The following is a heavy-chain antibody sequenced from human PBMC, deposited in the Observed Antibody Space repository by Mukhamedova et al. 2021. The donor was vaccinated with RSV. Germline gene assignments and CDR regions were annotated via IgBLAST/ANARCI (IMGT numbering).Heavy chain of an antibody. CDR2: VWTDGRTK. CDR3: ARDGGSGAALDA. Sequence: VRQAPGKGLEWVAVVWTDGRTKIYADSVKGRFTISRDNSKSTLYLQMNNVRVEDTAVYYCARDGGSGAALDAWGQGGLVTVS. D-gene: IGHD7-27*01. J-gene: IGHJ5*02. V-gene: IGHV3-33*01.